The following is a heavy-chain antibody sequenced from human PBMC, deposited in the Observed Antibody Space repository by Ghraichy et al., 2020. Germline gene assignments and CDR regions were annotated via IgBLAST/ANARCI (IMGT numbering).Heavy chain of an antibody. CDR1: GFTFSSYA. J-gene: IGHJ6*02. Sequence: GGSLRLSCAASGFTFSSYAMSWVRQAPGKGLEWVSAISGSGGSTYYADSVKGRFTISRDNSKNTLYLQMNSLRAEDTAVYYCAKWYYYGSGSYGMDVWGQGTTVTVSS. CDR2: ISGSGGST. CDR3: AKWYYYGSGSYGMDV. D-gene: IGHD3-10*01. V-gene: IGHV3-23*01.